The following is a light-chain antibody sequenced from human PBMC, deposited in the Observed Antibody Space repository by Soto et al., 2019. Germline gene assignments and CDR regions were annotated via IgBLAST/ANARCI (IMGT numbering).Light chain of an antibody. CDR3: QQYGSSPRT. Sequence: EIVMTQSPATLSVSPGESATLSCRASQRISRNLAWYQQKPGQAPRLLIYDASTRATAIPARFSGSGSGTDFTLTISRLEPEDFAVYYCQQYGSSPRTFGQGTKVDIK. J-gene: IGKJ1*01. CDR2: DAS. V-gene: IGKV3-15*01. CDR1: QRISRN.